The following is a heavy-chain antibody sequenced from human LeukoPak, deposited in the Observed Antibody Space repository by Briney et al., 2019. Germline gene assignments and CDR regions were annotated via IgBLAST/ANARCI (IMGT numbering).Heavy chain of an antibody. J-gene: IGHJ6*03. Sequence: GGSLQISCKGSGSSFTNYWIGWVRQMPGKGLEGMGIIYPGDSDTRYSPSFKGQVTISADKSISTAYLQWSSLKASDTAIYYCARSPRYFDWLSRRDYYYYMDVWGKGTTVTVSS. V-gene: IGHV5-51*01. D-gene: IGHD3-9*01. CDR3: ARSPRYFDWLSRRDYYYYMDV. CDR2: IYPGDSDT. CDR1: GSSFTNYW.